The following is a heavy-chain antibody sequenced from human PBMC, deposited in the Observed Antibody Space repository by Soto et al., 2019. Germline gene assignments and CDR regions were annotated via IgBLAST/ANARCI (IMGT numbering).Heavy chain of an antibody. CDR3: AGGYTSSVFDY. V-gene: IGHV3-23*01. D-gene: IGHD6-6*01. J-gene: IGHJ4*02. Sequence: EVQLLESGGDLIQPGGSLRLSCVASGLTFGSRAMSWVRQSPGEGLEWVSTITDTGGDAKYADSVRGRFAISRDNSRNTLYLQMNTLRAEDTAVYYCAGGYTSSVFDYWGQGTLVTVSS. CDR2: ITDTGGDA. CDR1: GLTFGSRA.